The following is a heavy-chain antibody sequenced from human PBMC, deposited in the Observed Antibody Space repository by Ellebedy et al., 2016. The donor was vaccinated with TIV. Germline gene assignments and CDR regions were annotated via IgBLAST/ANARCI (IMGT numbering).Heavy chain of an antibody. Sequence: MPSETLSLTCSVSGGSISTFYWTWIRQPPGKGLEWIGYIYHSGSANYNPSLKSRVTMSVDTSKQQFSLRLSSVTAADTAVYYCARWTRRYSDYWGQGTLVSVSS. CDR2: IYHSGSA. CDR3: ARWTRRYSDY. CDR1: GGSISTFY. J-gene: IGHJ4*02. D-gene: IGHD3/OR15-3a*01. V-gene: IGHV4-59*08.